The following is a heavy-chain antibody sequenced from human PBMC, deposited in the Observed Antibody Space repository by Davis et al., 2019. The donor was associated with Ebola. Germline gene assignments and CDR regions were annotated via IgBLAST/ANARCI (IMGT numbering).Heavy chain of an antibody. D-gene: IGHD3-10*02. J-gene: IGHJ6*02. CDR1: GFVFSSYV. V-gene: IGHV3-66*04. CDR3: ARHYVHDYYMGLDV. Sequence: GGSLRLSCAASGFVFSSYVMSWVRRAPGKGLEWVSVIHTGGRTYYTDSVKGRFTISRDNSKNTIYLQMSSLRAEDTAVYYCARHYVHDYYMGLDVWGQGTTVIVSS. CDR2: IHTGGRT.